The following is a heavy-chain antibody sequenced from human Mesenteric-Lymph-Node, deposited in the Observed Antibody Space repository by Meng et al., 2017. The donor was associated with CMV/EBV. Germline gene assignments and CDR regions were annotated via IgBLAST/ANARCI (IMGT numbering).Heavy chain of an antibody. CDR2: ISPILGIA. Sequence: SVKVSCKTSGSIFNTYTLSWVRNAPGQGLESMGRISPILGIAVYAQTFQGRVTIVADKSTSTAYMEMSGLTSEDTAMYYCAATRGAARPEGFDFWGQGTMVTVSS. J-gene: IGHJ3*01. CDR3: AATRGAARPEGFDF. D-gene: IGHD6-6*01. CDR1: GSIFNTYT. V-gene: IGHV1-69*02.